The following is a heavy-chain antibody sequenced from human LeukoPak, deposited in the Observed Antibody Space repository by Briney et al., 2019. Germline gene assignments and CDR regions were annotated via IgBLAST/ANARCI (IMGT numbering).Heavy chain of an antibody. Sequence: ASVKVSCKASGYTFTSYDINWVRQATGQGLEWMGWMNPNSGNTGYTQKFQGRVNMTRNTSISTAYMELGSLRSEDTAVYYCARGRSSYGLDNDYWGQGTLVTVSS. CDR2: MNPNSGNT. CDR3: ARGRSSYGLDNDY. J-gene: IGHJ4*02. CDR1: GYTFTSYD. D-gene: IGHD3-10*01. V-gene: IGHV1-8*01.